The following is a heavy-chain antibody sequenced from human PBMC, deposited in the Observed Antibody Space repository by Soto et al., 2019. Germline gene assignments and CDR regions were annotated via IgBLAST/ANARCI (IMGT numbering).Heavy chain of an antibody. J-gene: IGHJ6*02. Sequence: QVQLVQSGAEVKKPGASVKVSCKASGDTFTNYDIKWVRQATGQGLEWMGWMNPNSGNTGYAQKFQGRVTRTRNTSKSTAYMELSSLRSEDTAVYYCSRGRNGMDVWGQGTRVTVSS. CDR1: GDTFTNYD. CDR2: MNPNSGNT. CDR3: SRGRNGMDV. V-gene: IGHV1-8*01.